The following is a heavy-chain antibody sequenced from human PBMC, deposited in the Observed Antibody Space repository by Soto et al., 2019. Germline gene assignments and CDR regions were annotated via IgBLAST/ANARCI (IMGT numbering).Heavy chain of an antibody. V-gene: IGHV6-1*01. J-gene: IGHJ3*01. CDR3: AREGTSYNTRWKNAFDA. D-gene: IGHD6-13*01. CDR1: GDTVSSNDAA. CDR2: TYYRSKWFH. Sequence: SQPLSLTCAIFGDTVSSNDAAWNWIRQSPSRGLEWLGRTYYRSKWFHDYAESVKSRIALHPDTSKNQFSLQLNSVTPEDTAVYYFAREGTSYNTRWKNAFDAWGQGTMVTVSS.